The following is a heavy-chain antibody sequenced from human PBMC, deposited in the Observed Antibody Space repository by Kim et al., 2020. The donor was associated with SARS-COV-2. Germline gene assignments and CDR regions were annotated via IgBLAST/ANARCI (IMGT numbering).Heavy chain of an antibody. CDR2: LSSDGRNI. CDR3: ARDSPGSIDY. J-gene: IGHJ4*02. CDR1: GFTFRNFA. Sequence: GGSLRLSCVASGFTFRNFAMHWVRQAPGKGLECVSLLSSDGRNIYYADSVKGRFTISRDNSKNTLYLQMNSLRREDTAKYFCARDSPGSIDYWGQGALVTVSS. V-gene: IGHV3-30-3*01. D-gene: IGHD1-26*01.